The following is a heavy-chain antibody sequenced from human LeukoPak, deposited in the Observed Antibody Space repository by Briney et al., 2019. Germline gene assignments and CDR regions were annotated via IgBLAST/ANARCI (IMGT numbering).Heavy chain of an antibody. J-gene: IGHJ4*02. CDR3: SRGLDSRKLGY. V-gene: IGHV4-31*03. D-gene: IGHD3-22*01. CDR1: GPSLQCADQY. Sequence: PSETLSLTCSVSGPSLQCADQYWNWIRQSPGNGLEWIGSIHPSRMLYNSPSLESRVTMSRDTSKNQFSLNLNSVTAADTAVYFCSRGLDSRKLGYWGQGILVTVSS. CDR2: IHPSRML.